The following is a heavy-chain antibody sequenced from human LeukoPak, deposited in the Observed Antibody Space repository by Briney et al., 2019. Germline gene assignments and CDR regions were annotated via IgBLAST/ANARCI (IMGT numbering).Heavy chain of an antibody. D-gene: IGHD3-16*01. CDR3: TRGAGWLIDY. CDR2: FYNSGKS. V-gene: IGHV4-59*01. Sequence: SETLSLTCTVSDDSISDYYRGWIRQPPGGGLEWIGYFYNSGKSTYNPPLKSRVTISAETSKNHFSLKLNSVTTADTAVYYCTRGAGWLIDYWGQGILVTVSS. CDR1: DDSISDYY. J-gene: IGHJ4*02.